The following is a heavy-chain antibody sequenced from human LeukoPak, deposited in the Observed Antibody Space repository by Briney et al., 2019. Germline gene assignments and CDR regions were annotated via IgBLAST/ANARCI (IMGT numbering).Heavy chain of an antibody. CDR2: INWNGGST. CDR1: GFTFDDYG. D-gene: IGHD3-10*01. CDR3: ARERFTMVRGVIHDRSAFDI. Sequence: PGGSLRLSCAASGFTFDDYGMSWVRQAPGKGLEWVSGINWNGGSTGYADSVKGRFTISRDNAKNSLYLQMNSLRAEDTALYHCARERFTMVRGVIHDRSAFDIWGQGTMVTVSS. V-gene: IGHV3-20*01. J-gene: IGHJ3*02.